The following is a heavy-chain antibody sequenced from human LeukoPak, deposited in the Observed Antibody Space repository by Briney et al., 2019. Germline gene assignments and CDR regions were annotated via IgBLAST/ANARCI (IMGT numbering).Heavy chain of an antibody. CDR3: AKGFGAYGSGREFDP. Sequence: GGSLRLSCAASGFTFSSYAMHWVRQAPGKGLEWVAVISYDGSNKYYADSVKGRFTISRDNSKNTLYLQMNSLRAEDTAVYYCAKGFGAYGSGREFDPWGQGTLVTVSS. CDR1: GFTFSSYA. J-gene: IGHJ5*02. D-gene: IGHD3-10*01. V-gene: IGHV3-30-3*01. CDR2: ISYDGSNK.